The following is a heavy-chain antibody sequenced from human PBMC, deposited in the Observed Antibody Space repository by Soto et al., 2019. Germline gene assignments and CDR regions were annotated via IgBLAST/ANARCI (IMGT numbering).Heavy chain of an antibody. CDR2: IWYDGSNK. J-gene: IGHJ2*01. CDR1: GFTFSSYG. Sequence: QVQLVESGGGVVQPGRSLRLSCAASGFTFSSYGMHWVRQAPGKGLEWVAVIWYDGSNKYYADSVKGRFTISRDNSKNTLYLQMNSLRAEDTAVYYCARAYGDYDWYFDLWGRGTLVTVSS. CDR3: ARAYGDYDWYFDL. V-gene: IGHV3-33*01. D-gene: IGHD4-17*01.